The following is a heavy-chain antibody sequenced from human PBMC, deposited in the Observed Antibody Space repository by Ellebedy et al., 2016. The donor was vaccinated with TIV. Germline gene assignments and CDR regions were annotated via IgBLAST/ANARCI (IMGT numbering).Heavy chain of an antibody. CDR1: GYAFTSYD. Sequence: AASVKVSCKASGYAFTSYDINWVRQAPGQGLKWMGWINPNSGNTGYAQKFQGRVTMTRDNSISTAYMELSSLTSEDTAVYYCARDFEFMIYVNGGEYYHYALDVWGQGTTVTV. V-gene: IGHV1-8*01. J-gene: IGHJ6*02. D-gene: IGHD3-10*02. CDR3: ARDFEFMIYVNGGEYYHYALDV. CDR2: INPNSGNT.